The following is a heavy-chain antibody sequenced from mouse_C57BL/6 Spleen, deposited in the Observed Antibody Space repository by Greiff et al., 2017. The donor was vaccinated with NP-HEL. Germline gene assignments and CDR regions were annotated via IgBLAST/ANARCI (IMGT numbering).Heavy chain of an antibody. CDR2: INPSSGYT. CDR1: GYTFTSYT. D-gene: IGHD1-1*01. CDR3: ARSDYYGSSYSWFAY. Sequence: QVQLKESGAELARPGASVKMSCKASGYTFTSYTMHWVKQRPGQGLEWIGYINPSSGYTKYNQKFKDKATLTADKSSSTAYMQLSSLTSEDSAVYYCARSDYYGSSYSWFAYWGQGTLVTVSA. V-gene: IGHV1-4*01. J-gene: IGHJ3*01.